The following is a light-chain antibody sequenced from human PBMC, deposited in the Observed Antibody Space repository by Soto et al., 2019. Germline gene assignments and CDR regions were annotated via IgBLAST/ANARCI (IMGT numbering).Light chain of an antibody. CDR1: SSNIGSNT. J-gene: IGLJ3*02. CDR3: AAWDDSLNGPGV. CDR2: SNN. Sequence: QSVLTQPPSASGTPGQRVTISCSGSSSNIGSNTVNWYQQLPGTAPKLLIYSNNQRPSGVPDRFSGSKSGTSASLAISGLQPEDEADYYCAAWDDSLNGPGVFGGGTKLTVL. V-gene: IGLV1-44*01.